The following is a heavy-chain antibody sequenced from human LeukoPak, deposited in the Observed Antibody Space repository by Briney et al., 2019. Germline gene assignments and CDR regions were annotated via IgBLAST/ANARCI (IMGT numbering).Heavy chain of an antibody. Sequence: VASVKVSCKASGYTFTSYGISWVRQAPGQGLEWMGWISAYNGNTNYAQKLQGRVTMTTDTSTSTAYMELRSLRSDDTAVYYCARDSTMIVVVTLDYWGQGTLVTVSS. V-gene: IGHV1-18*01. CDR3: ARDSTMIVVVTLDY. D-gene: IGHD3-22*01. CDR2: ISAYNGNT. CDR1: GYTFTSYG. J-gene: IGHJ4*02.